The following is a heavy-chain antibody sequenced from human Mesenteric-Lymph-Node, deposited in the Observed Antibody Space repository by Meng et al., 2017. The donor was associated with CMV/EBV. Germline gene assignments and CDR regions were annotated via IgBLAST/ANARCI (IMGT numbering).Heavy chain of an antibody. CDR3: ARDDRACSGDTCFSVSFDY. CDR2: IKRDGSEK. CDR1: TFGSYW. V-gene: IGHV3-7*01. D-gene: IGHD2-15*01. Sequence: TFGSYWMSWVRQAPGKGLEWVANIKRDGSEKSYVDSVKGRFTISRDNTKNSLYLQMDSLRAEDTAVYYCARDDRACSGDTCFSVSFDYWGQGTLVTVSS. J-gene: IGHJ4*02.